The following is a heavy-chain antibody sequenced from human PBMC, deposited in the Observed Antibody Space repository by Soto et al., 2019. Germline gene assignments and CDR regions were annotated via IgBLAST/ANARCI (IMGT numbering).Heavy chain of an antibody. V-gene: IGHV3-11*01. CDR2: ISTSGSIM. Sequence: GGSLRLSCAASGFTFSDYYMSWIRQAPGKGLNWVSYISTSGSIMYYAYSVKGRFTISRDNAKNSLSLQMNSLRVEDTAVYYCATDMRNSGPFDYWGQGTLVTFYS. D-gene: IGHD6-25*01. J-gene: IGHJ4*02. CDR1: GFTFSDYY. CDR3: ATDMRNSGPFDY.